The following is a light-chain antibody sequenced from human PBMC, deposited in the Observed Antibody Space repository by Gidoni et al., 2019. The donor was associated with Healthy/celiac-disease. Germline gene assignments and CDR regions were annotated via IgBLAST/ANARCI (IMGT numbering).Light chain of an antibody. Sequence: DIQMTQSPSSLSASVGDRVTITRRARQSISIYLNWHQQKPGKAPKRLIYASTSLQSGVPSRFSGSGSGTDFTLTISSLQPSDFATYYCQQSYSTLWTFGQGTKVEIK. CDR2: AST. J-gene: IGKJ1*01. V-gene: IGKV1-39*01. CDR1: QSISIY. CDR3: QQSYSTLWT.